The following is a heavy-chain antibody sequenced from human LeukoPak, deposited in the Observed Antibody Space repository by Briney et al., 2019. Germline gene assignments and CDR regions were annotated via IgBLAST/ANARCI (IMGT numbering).Heavy chain of an antibody. D-gene: IGHD3-16*02. Sequence: PTGRSLRLSCAASGFSFSRYGMHWVRQAPGKGLEWVAFIRYDGSDTYVADSLKGRLIVSRDNSKDSLYLQMNSLRTEDTAVYYCAKDLFGDYVWGTYRAMDKWGQGTLVTVSS. V-gene: IGHV3-30*02. CDR2: IRYDGSDT. CDR1: GFSFSRYG. CDR3: AKDLFGDYVWGTYRAMDK. J-gene: IGHJ4*02.